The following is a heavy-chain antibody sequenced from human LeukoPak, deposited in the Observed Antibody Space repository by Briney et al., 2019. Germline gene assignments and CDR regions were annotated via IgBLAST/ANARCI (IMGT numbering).Heavy chain of an antibody. CDR3: ARGIVVVPAAMVGWFDP. D-gene: IGHD2-2*01. CDR2: IYYSGST. V-gene: IGHV4-59*11. CDR1: GGSISSHY. Sequence: PSETLSLTCTVSGGSISSHYWSWIRQPPGKGLEWIGYIYYSGSTNYNPSLKSRVTISVDTSKNQLSLKLSSVTAADTAVYYCARGIVVVPAAMVGWFDPWGQGTLVTVSS. J-gene: IGHJ5*02.